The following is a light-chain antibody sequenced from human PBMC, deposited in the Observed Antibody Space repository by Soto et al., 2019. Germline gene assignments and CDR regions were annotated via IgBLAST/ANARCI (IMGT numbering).Light chain of an antibody. CDR1: QSVRSGY. Sequence: DIVLTQSPGTLSLSPGDRATLSCRASQSVRSGYLAWYQQKPGQAPRLLISAASNRATGIPDRFSGSGSGTDFTLTISSLQPEDFATYYCQQSYSTPLTFGGGTKVEIK. V-gene: IGKV3-20*01. J-gene: IGKJ4*01. CDR2: AAS. CDR3: QQSYSTPLT.